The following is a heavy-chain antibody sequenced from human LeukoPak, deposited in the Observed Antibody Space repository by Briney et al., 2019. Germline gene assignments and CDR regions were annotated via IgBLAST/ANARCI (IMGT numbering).Heavy chain of an antibody. CDR3: ARGLGYCSSTSCSYYYYGMDV. V-gene: IGHV1-2*02. Sequence: ASVKVSCKASGYTFTGYYTHWVRQAPGQGLEWMGWINPNSGGTNYAQKFQGRVTMTRDTSISTAYMELSRLRSDDTAVYYCARGLGYCSSTSCSYYYYGMDVWGQGTTVTVSS. CDR1: GYTFTGYY. CDR2: INPNSGGT. D-gene: IGHD2-2*01. J-gene: IGHJ6*02.